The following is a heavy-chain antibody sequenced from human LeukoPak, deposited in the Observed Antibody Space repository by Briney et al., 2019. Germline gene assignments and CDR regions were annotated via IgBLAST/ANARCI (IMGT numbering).Heavy chain of an antibody. D-gene: IGHD1-1*01. CDR1: GFNLNSYM. CDR3: SRVAQSGPTGWFDP. V-gene: IGHV3-21*01. J-gene: IGHJ5*02. Sequence: GGSLRLSCAASGFNLNSYMLNWVRQAPGKGLEWVSSISSTGSYIYHADSVKGRFTISRDNPGNVVYLQMDSLRAEDTAVYYCSRVAQSGPTGWFDPWGQGTLVTVSS. CDR2: ISSTGSYI.